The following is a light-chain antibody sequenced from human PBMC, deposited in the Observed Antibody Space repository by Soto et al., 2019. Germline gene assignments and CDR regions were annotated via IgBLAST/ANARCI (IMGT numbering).Light chain of an antibody. CDR3: QQCYSTLWT. CDR1: QSISSY. V-gene: IGKV1-39*01. J-gene: IGKJ1*01. Sequence: DIQMSQSPSSLSASVGDRVTITCRASQSISSYLNWYQQKPGKAPKLLIYAASSLQSGVPSRFSGSGSGTDFTLIISSLQPEDFATYYCQQCYSTLWTFGQGTKVDIK. CDR2: AAS.